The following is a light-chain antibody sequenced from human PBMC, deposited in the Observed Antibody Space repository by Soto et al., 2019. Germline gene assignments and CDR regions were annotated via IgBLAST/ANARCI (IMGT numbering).Light chain of an antibody. CDR2: EVN. CDR3: CSYALIDTDV. J-gene: IGLJ1*01. Sequence: QSALTQPASVSGSPGQSITISCTGTSSDVGGYNTVSWYQQHPGKAPKLMIFEVNKRPSGVSNRFSGSKSGNTASLTISGLQPEDEADYYCCSYALIDTDVFGTGTKLTVL. V-gene: IGLV2-23*02. CDR1: SSDVGGYNT.